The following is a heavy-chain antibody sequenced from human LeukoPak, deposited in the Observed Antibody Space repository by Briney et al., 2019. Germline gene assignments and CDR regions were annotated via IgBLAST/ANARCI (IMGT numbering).Heavy chain of an antibody. V-gene: IGHV3-66*01. J-gene: IGHJ6*03. CDR3: ARVGRSGWYLTVTPSLDYYYYMDV. Sequence: GGSLRLSCAASGFTVSSNYMSWVRQAPGKGLEWVSVIYSGGSTYYADSVKGRFTISRDNSKNTLYLQMNSLRAEDTAVYYCARVGRSGWYLTVTPSLDYYYYMDVWGKGTTVTVSS. CDR1: GFTVSSNY. CDR2: IYSGGST. D-gene: IGHD6-19*01.